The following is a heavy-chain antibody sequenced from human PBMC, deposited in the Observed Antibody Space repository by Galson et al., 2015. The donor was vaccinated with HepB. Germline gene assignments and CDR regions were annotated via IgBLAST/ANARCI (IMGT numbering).Heavy chain of an antibody. CDR3: ARSYCKSTVCYDH. Sequence: SLRLSCAASGSTFSDDYMSWIRQAPGKGLEWVSHISNSGTTIYFADSVKGRFTISRDNAKNSLYLQMNSLRAEDTAVYYCARSYCKSTVCYDHWGQGTLVTVSS. CDR1: GSTFSDDY. J-gene: IGHJ4*02. CDR2: ISNSGTTI. V-gene: IGHV3-11*01. D-gene: IGHD2-2*01.